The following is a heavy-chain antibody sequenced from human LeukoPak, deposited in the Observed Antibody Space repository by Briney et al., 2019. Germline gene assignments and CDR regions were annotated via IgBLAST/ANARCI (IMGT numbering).Heavy chain of an antibody. CDR3: ARGRVVVVIAIQPRHFDY. V-gene: IGHV4-34*01. CDR2: INHSGST. J-gene: IGHJ4*02. Sequence: PSETLSLTCAVYGGSFSGYYWSWIRQPPGKGLEWIGEINHSGSTNYNPSLKSRVTISVDTSKNQSSLKLSSVTAADTAVYYCARGRVVVVIAIQPRHFDYWGQGTLVTVSS. D-gene: IGHD2-21*01. CDR1: GGSFSGYY.